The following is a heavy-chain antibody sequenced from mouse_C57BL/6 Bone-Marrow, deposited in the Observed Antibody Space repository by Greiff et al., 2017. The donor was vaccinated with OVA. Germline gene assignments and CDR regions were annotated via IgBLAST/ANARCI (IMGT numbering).Heavy chain of an antibody. Sequence: VHVKQSGAELVRPGASVKLSCTASGFTINDYYMHWVKQRPEQGLEWIGRIDPEDGDTEYAATFQGKATMSADTSSNTAYLQLSSLASEDTAVYYCTPCYYGSSSHWYFDVWGTGTTVTVSS. CDR3: TPCYYGSSSHWYFDV. V-gene: IGHV14-1*01. J-gene: IGHJ1*03. D-gene: IGHD1-1*01. CDR2: IDPEDGDT. CDR1: GFTINDYY.